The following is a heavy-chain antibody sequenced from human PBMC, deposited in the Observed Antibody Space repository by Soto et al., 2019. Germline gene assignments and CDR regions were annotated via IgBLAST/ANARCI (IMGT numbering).Heavy chain of an antibody. CDR3: ARDPGSFTLYYYGMDV. J-gene: IGHJ6*02. V-gene: IGHV1-18*04. D-gene: IGHD1-26*01. Sequence: ASVKVSCKASGYTFTGYYMHWVRQAPGQGLEWMGWISAYNGNTDYAQKLQGRVTMTTDTSTSTAYMELRRLRSDDTAVYYCARDPGSFTLYYYGMDVWGQGTTVTVSS. CDR2: ISAYNGNT. CDR1: GYTFTGYY.